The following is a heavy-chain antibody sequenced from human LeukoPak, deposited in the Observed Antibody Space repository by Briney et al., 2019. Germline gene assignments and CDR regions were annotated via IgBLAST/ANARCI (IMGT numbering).Heavy chain of an antibody. CDR2: ISWNSGSI. V-gene: IGHV3-9*01. CDR3: AQDRYSYGADAFDI. CDR1: GFTFDDYA. J-gene: IGHJ3*02. Sequence: GGSLRLSCAASGFTFDDYAMHWVRQAPGKGLEWVSGISWNSGSIGYADSVKGRFTISRDNAKNSLYLQMNSLRAEDTALYYCAQDRYSYGADAFDIWGQGTMVTVSS. D-gene: IGHD5-18*01.